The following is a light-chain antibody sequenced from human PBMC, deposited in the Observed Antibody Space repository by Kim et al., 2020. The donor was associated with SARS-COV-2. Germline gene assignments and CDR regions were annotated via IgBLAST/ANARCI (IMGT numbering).Light chain of an antibody. CDR2: YDS. J-gene: IGLJ3*02. CDR3: QVWDSGSDHWV. Sequence: APGKMASTTCGGNNIGSKSVHGYQQKPGRASVLVIHYDSDRAAGISELFSGSKSGRTATLNFSRVEAGDEADYYCQVWDSGSDHWVFGGGTQLTVL. CDR1: NIGSKS. V-gene: IGLV3-21*04.